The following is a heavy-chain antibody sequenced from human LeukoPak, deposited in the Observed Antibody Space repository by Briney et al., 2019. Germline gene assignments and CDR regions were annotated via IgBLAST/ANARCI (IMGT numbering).Heavy chain of an antibody. J-gene: IGHJ3*02. Sequence: SETLSLTCAVYGGSFSGYYWSWVRQSPGKGLEWIGFMHHSGSANSNPSLRSRVTISTDTSKNQFSLKMTSVTAADTAVYYCARDSPFEWDVFGDSFDIWGQGTVVTVSS. CDR2: MHHSGSA. V-gene: IGHV4-59*01. D-gene: IGHD1-26*01. CDR1: GGSFSGYY. CDR3: ARDSPFEWDVFGDSFDI.